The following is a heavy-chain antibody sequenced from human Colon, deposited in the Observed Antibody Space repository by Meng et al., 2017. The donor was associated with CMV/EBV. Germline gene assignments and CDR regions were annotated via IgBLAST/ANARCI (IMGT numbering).Heavy chain of an antibody. CDR2: IYHSGST. D-gene: IGHD1-26*01. CDR1: GDSISSRNW. J-gene: IGHJ4*02. CDR3: ARGVSGSNAFDH. Sequence: GSLRLSCTVSGDSISSRNWWTWVRQTPGQGLEWIGEIYHSGSTNYNPSLKSRVTISVDGAKKQFSLKLTSVTAADTAVYYCARGVSGSNAFDHWGQGILVTVSS. V-gene: IGHV4-4*02.